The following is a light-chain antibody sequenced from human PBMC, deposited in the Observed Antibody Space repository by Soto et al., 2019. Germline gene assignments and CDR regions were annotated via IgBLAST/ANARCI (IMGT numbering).Light chain of an antibody. V-gene: IGLV2-14*01. CDR2: EVS. J-gene: IGLJ3*02. CDR3: SSYTSSSTPV. CDR1: SSDVGGYNY. Sequence: QSALTQPASVSGSPGQSITISCTGTSSDVGGYNYDSWYQQHPGKAPKLMIYEVSNRPSGVSNRFSGSKSGNTASLTISGLQAEDEADYYCSSYTSSSTPVFGGGTKLTVL.